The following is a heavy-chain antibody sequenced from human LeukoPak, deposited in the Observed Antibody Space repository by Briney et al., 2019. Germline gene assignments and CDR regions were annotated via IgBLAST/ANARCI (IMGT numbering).Heavy chain of an antibody. Sequence: GASVKVSCKASGYTFTSYGISWVRQAPGQGLEWMGWISAYNGNTNYAQKRQGRVTMTTDTSTSTAYMELRSLRSDDTAVYYCARTLAAIVFRPDWYFDLWGRGTLVTVSS. CDR3: ARTLAAIVFRPDWYFDL. V-gene: IGHV1-18*01. D-gene: IGHD2-21*01. CDR1: GYTFTSYG. J-gene: IGHJ2*01. CDR2: ISAYNGNT.